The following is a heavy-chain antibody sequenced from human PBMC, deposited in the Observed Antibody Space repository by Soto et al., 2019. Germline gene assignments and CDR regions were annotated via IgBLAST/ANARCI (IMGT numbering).Heavy chain of an antibody. CDR1: GGSISSYY. CDR2: IYYSGST. CDR3: ARHQEYSSGWYY. V-gene: IGHV4-59*08. Sequence: SETLSLTCTVSGGSISSYYWIWIRQPPGKGLEWIGYIYYSGSTNYNPSLKSRVTISVDTSKNQFSLKLSSVTAADTAVYYCARHQEYSSGWYYWGQGTLVTVSS. J-gene: IGHJ4*02. D-gene: IGHD6-19*01.